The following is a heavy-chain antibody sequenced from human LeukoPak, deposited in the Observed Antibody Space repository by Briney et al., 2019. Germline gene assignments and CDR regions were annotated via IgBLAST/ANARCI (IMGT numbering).Heavy chain of an antibody. CDR3: AARGYSYGYDDY. V-gene: IGHV1-58*02. CDR2: IVVGSGNT. Sequence: SVKVSCKASGFTFTSSAMQWVRQARGQRLEWIGWIVVGSGNTNYAQKFQERVTITRDMSTRTAYMELSTLRSEDTAVYYCAARGYSYGYDDYWGQGTLVTVSS. J-gene: IGHJ4*02. CDR1: GFTFTSSA. D-gene: IGHD5-18*01.